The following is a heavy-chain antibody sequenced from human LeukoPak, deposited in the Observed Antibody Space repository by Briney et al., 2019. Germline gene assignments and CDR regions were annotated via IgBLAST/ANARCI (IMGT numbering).Heavy chain of an antibody. CDR3: ARGGGGTAY. J-gene: IGHJ4*02. Sequence: PSETLSLTCTVSGGSISGYYWSWIRQPPGKGLEWIGNIYYSGNTNYNPSLESRVTISVDTSKKRFSLELSSVTAADTAVYYCARGGGGTAYWGQGTLVTVSS. CDR1: GGSISGYY. D-gene: IGHD2-15*01. CDR2: IYYSGNT. V-gene: IGHV4-59*01.